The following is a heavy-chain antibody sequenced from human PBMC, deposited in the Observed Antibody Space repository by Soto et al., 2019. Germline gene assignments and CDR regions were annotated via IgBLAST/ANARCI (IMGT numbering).Heavy chain of an antibody. CDR1: RYTFTSYG. V-gene: IGHV1-24*01. J-gene: IGHJ4*02. Sequence: ASVKVSCKASRYTFTSYGISWVRQAPGKGLEWMGGFDPEDGETIYAQKYQGRVTMTEDTSTDTAYMELSSLRSEDTAVYYCLSYGPDFDYWGQGTLVTVSS. CDR3: LSYGPDFDY. D-gene: IGHD5-18*01. CDR2: FDPEDGET.